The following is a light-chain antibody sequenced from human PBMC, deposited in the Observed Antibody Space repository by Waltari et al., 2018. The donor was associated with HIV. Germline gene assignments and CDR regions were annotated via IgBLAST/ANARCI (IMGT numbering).Light chain of an antibody. CDR2: DNN. J-gene: IGLJ2*01. V-gene: IGLV1-40*01. CDR3: QSFDSGLTAVV. Sequence: QSVLPQPPSVSGAPGQRDSLSSPGRSSNLGAGLAAQWYQQLPGAAPRLLIYDNNNRPSGVPGRFSVSRSGTSASLAITGLQADDEADYYCQSFDSGLTAVVFGGGTKLTVL. CDR1: SSNLGAGLA.